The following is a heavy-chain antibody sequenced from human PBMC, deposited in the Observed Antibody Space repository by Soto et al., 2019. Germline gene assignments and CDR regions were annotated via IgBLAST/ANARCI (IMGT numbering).Heavy chain of an antibody. J-gene: IGHJ4*02. V-gene: IGHV1-69*01. CDR1: GGTFSSYA. Sequence: QVQLVQSGAEVKKPGSSVKVSCKASGGTFSSYAISWVRQAPGQGLEWMGGIIPIFGTANYAQKFQDRVTITADESTSTAYMELSSLRSEDTAVYYCATHPSPSFMLDPPDYWGQGTLVTVSS. CDR2: IIPIFGTA. CDR3: ATHPSPSFMLDPPDY. D-gene: IGHD3-16*01.